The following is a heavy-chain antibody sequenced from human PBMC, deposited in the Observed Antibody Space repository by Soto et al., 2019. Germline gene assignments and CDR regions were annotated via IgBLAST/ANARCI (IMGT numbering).Heavy chain of an antibody. CDR2: ISGSGGST. Sequence: EVQLLESGGGLVQPGGSLRLSCAASGFTFSSYAMSWVRQAPGKRLEWVSAISGSGGSTYYADSVKGRFTISRDNSKSTLYLQMNSLRAEDTAVYYCAKGRDIVLMVYAISMFDYWGQGTLVTVSS. CDR3: AKGRDIVLMVYAISMFDY. D-gene: IGHD2-8*01. V-gene: IGHV3-23*01. CDR1: GFTFSSYA. J-gene: IGHJ4*02.